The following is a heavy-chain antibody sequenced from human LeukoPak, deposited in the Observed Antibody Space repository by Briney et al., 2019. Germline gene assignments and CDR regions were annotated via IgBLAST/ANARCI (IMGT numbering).Heavy chain of an antibody. CDR2: ISYDGSNK. CDR3: AKGGPPWIQLWLSYGMDV. V-gene: IGHV3-30*18. D-gene: IGHD5-18*01. J-gene: IGHJ6*02. Sequence: GGSLRLSCAASGFTFSSYGMHWVRQAPGKGLEWVAVISYDGSNKYYADSVKGRFTISRDNSKNTLYLQMNSLRAEDTAMYYCAKGGPPWIQLWLSYGMDVWGQGTTVTVSS. CDR1: GFTFSSYG.